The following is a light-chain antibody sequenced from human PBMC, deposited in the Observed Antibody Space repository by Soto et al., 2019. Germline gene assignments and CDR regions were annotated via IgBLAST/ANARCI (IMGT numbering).Light chain of an antibody. V-gene: IGKV1-5*01. Sequence: DIQMTQSPSILSASVGERVAITCRANESISNWLAWYQQKPGKAPQVLIYDASRLESGVPVRFSGSGSGTEFTLTISSLQPDDLATYYCQQYKSYSYTFGQGTNLEI. CDR2: DAS. CDR1: ESISNW. J-gene: IGKJ2*01. CDR3: QQYKSYSYT.